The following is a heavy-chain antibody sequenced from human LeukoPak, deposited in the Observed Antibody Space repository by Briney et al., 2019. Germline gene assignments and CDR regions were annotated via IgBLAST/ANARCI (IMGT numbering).Heavy chain of an antibody. Sequence: ASVKVSCKASGYTFTGNFLHWVRQAPGQGLEWMGRINPNSGATQYRQKFQGRVTMTRDTSISTAYLELSRVTSDDTALYYCARESVFYDSSGYYSGFDNWGQGTLVTVSS. CDR2: INPNSGAT. D-gene: IGHD3-22*01. J-gene: IGHJ4*02. CDR3: ARESVFYDSSGYYSGFDN. V-gene: IGHV1-2*06. CDR1: GYTFTGNF.